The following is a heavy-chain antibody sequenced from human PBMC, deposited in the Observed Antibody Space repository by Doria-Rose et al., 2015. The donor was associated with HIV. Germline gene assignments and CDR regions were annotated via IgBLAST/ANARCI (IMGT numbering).Heavy chain of an antibody. CDR2: INHSGSP. Sequence: QVQLQQWGAGLLKPSETLSLTCAVYGGSFRGYYWNWIRQPPGKGLEWIGEINHSGSPNYNPPLKSRVTMSVDTSRKQFSPKLTFGTAADTAVYYCARAGPEYYFDSWGQGTLVTASS. J-gene: IGHJ4*02. V-gene: IGHV4-34*01. CDR3: ARAGPEYYFDS. CDR1: GGSFRGYY.